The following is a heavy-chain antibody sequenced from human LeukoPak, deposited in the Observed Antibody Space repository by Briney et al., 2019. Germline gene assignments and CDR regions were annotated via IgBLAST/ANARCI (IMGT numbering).Heavy chain of an antibody. D-gene: IGHD6-13*01. CDR1: GGTFSSYA. J-gene: IGHJ3*01. V-gene: IGHV1-69*05. CDR3: AEIAAAKVPL. Sequence: GASVKVSCKASGGTFSSYAISWVRQAPGQGLEWMGGIIPIFGTANYAQKFQGRVTITTDESTSTAYMELSSLRSEDTAVYYCAEIAAAKVPLWGQGTMVTVSS. CDR2: IIPIFGTA.